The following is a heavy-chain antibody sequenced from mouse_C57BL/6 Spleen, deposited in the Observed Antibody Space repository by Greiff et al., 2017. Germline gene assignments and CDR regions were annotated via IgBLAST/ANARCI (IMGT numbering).Heavy chain of an antibody. CDR1: GYTFTSYW. CDR2: INPSDSYT. Sequence: QVQLQQPGAELVKPGASVKVSCKASGYTFTSYWMNWVKQRPGQGLEWIGRINPSDSYTNYNQKFKGKATLPVDKSSSTAYMQLRSLTSEDSAVYYCAIKLGYYYGSSLDYWGQGTTLTVSS. D-gene: IGHD1-1*01. J-gene: IGHJ2*01. V-gene: IGHV1-74*01. CDR3: AIKLGYYYGSSLDY.